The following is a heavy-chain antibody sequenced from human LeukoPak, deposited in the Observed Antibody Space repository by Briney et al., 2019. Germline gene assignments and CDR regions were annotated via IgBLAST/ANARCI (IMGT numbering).Heavy chain of an antibody. CDR1: GFTFSSYS. D-gene: IGHD3-10*01. CDR2: IKEDGSEK. Sequence: GGSLRLSCAASGFTFSSYSMNWVRQAPGKGLEWVANIKEDGSEKNYVDSVKGRLTISRDNAKNSLYLQMNSLRIEDTAVYYCARDSVRGVLYDYWGQGTLVTVSS. V-gene: IGHV3-7*01. J-gene: IGHJ4*02. CDR3: ARDSVRGVLYDY.